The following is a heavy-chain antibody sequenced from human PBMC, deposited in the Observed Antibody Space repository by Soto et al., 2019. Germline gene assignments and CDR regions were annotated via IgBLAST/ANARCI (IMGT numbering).Heavy chain of an antibody. J-gene: IGHJ4*02. Sequence: PSVTLSLTYSVSGVSISTYYLSWIRQPPGKGLEWIGYIYYSGSTNYNPSLKSRVTISIDTSKNQFSLRLSSVTTADTAVYYCARGSMTSYFDYWGQGTLVNVSS. CDR1: GVSISTYY. CDR2: IYYSGST. CDR3: ARGSMTSYFDY. V-gene: IGHV4-59*01.